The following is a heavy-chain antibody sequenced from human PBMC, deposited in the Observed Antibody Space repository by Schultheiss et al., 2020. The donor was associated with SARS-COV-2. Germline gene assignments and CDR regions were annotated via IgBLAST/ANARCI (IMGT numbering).Heavy chain of an antibody. Sequence: SQTLSLTCTVSGGSISSYYWSWIRQPAGKGLEWIGRIYTSGSTNYNPSLKSRVTMSVDTSKNQFSLKLSSVTAADTAVYYCARSGHNFTSFDYWGQGALVTVSS. CDR3: ARSGHNFTSFDY. D-gene: IGHD1-1*01. CDR1: GGSISSYY. J-gene: IGHJ4*02. CDR2: IYTSGST. V-gene: IGHV4-4*07.